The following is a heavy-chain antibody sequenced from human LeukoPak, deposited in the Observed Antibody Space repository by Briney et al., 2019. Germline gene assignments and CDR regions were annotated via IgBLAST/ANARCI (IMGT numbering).Heavy chain of an antibody. CDR1: GGSISSSNW. D-gene: IGHD3-3*01. V-gene: IGHV4-4*02. Sequence: SGTLSLTCAVSGGSISSSNWWSWLRQPPGKGLEWIGEIYHSGSTNYNPSLKSRVTISVDTSKNQFSLKLSSVTAADTAVYYCARHAALITIFGVVPGAYNWFDPWGQGTLVTVSS. J-gene: IGHJ5*02. CDR3: ARHAALITIFGVVPGAYNWFDP. CDR2: IYHSGST.